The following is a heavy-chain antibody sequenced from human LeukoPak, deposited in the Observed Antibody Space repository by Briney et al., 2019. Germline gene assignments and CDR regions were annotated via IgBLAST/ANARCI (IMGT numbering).Heavy chain of an antibody. CDR3: AKGGASRGWKN. CDR2: ISGSGGST. CDR1: GFTFSSYS. D-gene: IGHD6-19*01. V-gene: IGHV3-23*01. J-gene: IGHJ4*02. Sequence: HPGGSLRLSCAASGFTFSSYSMSWVRQAPGKGLEWVSAISGSGGSTYYADSVKGRFTISRDNSKNTLYLQMNSLRAEDTAVYYCAKGGASRGWKNWGQGTLVTVSS.